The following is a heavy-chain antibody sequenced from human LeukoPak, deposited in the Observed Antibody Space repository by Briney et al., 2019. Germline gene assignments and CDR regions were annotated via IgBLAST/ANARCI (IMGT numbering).Heavy chain of an antibody. CDR3: TRVSHIVVVTATPYNWFDP. V-gene: IGHV3-49*04. J-gene: IGHJ5*02. D-gene: IGHD2-21*02. CDR1: GFTLSSYV. CDR2: IRSKAYGGTT. Sequence: PGGSLRLSCAASGFTLSSYVMSWVRQAPGKGLEWVGFIRSKAYGGTTEYAASVKGRFTISRDDSKSIAYLQMNSLKTEDTAVYYCTRVSHIVVVTATPYNWFDPCGQGTLVTVSS.